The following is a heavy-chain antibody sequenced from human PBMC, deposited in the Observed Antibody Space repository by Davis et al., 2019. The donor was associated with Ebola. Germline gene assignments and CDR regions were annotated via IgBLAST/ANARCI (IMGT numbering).Heavy chain of an antibody. D-gene: IGHD2-2*01. Sequence: SLKISCAASGFIFDDYAMHWVRQAPGEGLEWVSGISWNSESIGYADSVKGRFTISRDNAKNSLYLQMNSLRAEDTALYYCAKDQYTYRTRIHFEYWGQGALVTVSS. CDR3: AKDQYTYRTRIHFEY. J-gene: IGHJ4*02. V-gene: IGHV3-9*01. CDR2: ISWNSESI. CDR1: GFIFDDYA.